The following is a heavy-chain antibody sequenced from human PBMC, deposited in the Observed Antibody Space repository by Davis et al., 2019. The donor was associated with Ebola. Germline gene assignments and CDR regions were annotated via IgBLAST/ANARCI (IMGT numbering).Heavy chain of an antibody. V-gene: IGHV3-66*04. Sequence: PGGSLRLSCAASGFTVSSNYMSWVRQAPGKGLEWVSVIYSGGSTYYADSVKGRFTISRDNSKNTLYLQMNSLRAEDTAVYYCAKLGCTSSSCYTGNFYYYYGMDVWGQGTTVTVSS. D-gene: IGHD2-2*02. CDR1: GFTVSSNY. CDR3: AKLGCTSSSCYTGNFYYYYGMDV. J-gene: IGHJ6*02. CDR2: IYSGGST.